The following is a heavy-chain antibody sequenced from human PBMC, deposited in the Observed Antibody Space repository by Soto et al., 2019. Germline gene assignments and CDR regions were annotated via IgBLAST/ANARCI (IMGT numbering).Heavy chain of an antibody. CDR1: GGTLSSHG. V-gene: IGHV1-69*12. CDR3: ASVRGCGLIN. D-gene: IGHD2-21*01. Sequence: QVQLVQSGAEVKKPGSSVKVSCKASGGTLSSHGFNWVRQAPGQGLEWMGGSIPMFGITNHTQKFQDRITITADASTSTVYMELSCRTSADTAVYYCASVRGCGLINLGQVTLVTVSS. CDR2: SIPMFGIT. J-gene: IGHJ4*02.